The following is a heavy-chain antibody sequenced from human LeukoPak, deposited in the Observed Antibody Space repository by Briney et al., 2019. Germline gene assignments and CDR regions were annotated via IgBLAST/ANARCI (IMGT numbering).Heavy chain of an antibody. D-gene: IGHD3-22*01. Sequence: GGSLRLSCVASGLTLSSYAMSWLRHAPGKGLEWVSAISGNGDRTYYADSVKGRFTISRDNSKNTLYLQMNSLRAEDTAVYYCAKEVPPDSSYYYFLTIDYWGQGTLVTVS. J-gene: IGHJ4*02. CDR1: GLTLSSYA. CDR2: ISGNGDRT. V-gene: IGHV3-23*01. CDR3: AKEVPPDSSYYYFLTIDY.